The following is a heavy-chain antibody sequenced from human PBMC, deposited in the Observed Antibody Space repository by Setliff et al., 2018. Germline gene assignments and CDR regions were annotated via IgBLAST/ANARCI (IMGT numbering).Heavy chain of an antibody. Sequence: GGSLRLSCAASGFTFSSYGMHWVRQAPGRGLEWVAFIRYDGSNKYYADSVKGRFTISRDNSKNTLYLQMNSLRAEDTAVYYCAKEIGSSSWYPYYYYGMDVWGQGTTVTVSS. V-gene: IGHV3-30*02. CDR2: IRYDGSNK. CDR1: GFTFSSYG. CDR3: AKEIGSSSWYPYYYYGMDV. J-gene: IGHJ6*02. D-gene: IGHD6-13*01.